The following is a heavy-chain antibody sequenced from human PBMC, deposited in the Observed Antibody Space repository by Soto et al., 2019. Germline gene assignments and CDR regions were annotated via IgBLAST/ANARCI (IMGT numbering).Heavy chain of an antibody. Sequence: GGSLRLSCAASGFTFSSYGMHWVRQAPGKGLEWVAVISYDGSNKYYADSVKGRFTISRDNSKNTLFMQMNSLRAEDTAVYYCAKDEGGLGYFDCWGQGTLVTVSS. CDR1: GFTFSSYG. CDR2: ISYDGSNK. V-gene: IGHV3-30*18. CDR3: AKDEGGLGYFDC. D-gene: IGHD3-16*01. J-gene: IGHJ4*02.